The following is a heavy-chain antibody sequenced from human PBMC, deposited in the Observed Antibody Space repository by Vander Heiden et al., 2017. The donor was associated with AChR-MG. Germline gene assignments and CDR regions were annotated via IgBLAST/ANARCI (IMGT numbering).Heavy chain of an antibody. CDR3: AKDLGGYGAFDI. CDR1: GFIFSTSA. D-gene: IGHD5-12*01. V-gene: IGHV3-30*18. J-gene: IGHJ3*02. CDR2: ISDDGKTK. Sequence: QVQLVESGGGVVQPGRSLRLSCAASGFIFSTSAMHWVRQAPGKGLEWVAIISDDGKTKYYADSVKGRFTISRDNSKNTLYLQMNSLRPEDTAVYFCAKDLGGYGAFDIWGQGTMVTVSS.